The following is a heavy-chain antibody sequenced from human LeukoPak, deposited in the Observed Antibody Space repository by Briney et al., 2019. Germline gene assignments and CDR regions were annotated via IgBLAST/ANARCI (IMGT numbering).Heavy chain of an antibody. J-gene: IGHJ3*02. CDR3: ARQNYDISDAFDI. CDR1: GFTASSNY. Sequence: GGSLRLSCAASGFTASSNYMSWVRQAPAQGLEWVSVIYSGGSTYHADSVKGRLTISRNNSKNTLYLQMNSLRAEDTAVYYCARQNYDISDAFDIWGQGTMVTISS. CDR2: IYSGGST. V-gene: IGHV3-66*02. D-gene: IGHD3-9*01.